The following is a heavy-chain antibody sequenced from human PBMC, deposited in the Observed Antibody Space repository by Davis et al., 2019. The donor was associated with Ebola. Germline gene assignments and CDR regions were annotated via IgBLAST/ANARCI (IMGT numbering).Heavy chain of an antibody. CDR3: AAGGTGGADNWFDP. CDR1: GFTFTRSA. J-gene: IGHJ5*02. CDR2: IVLGSGNT. V-gene: IGHV1-58*01. D-gene: IGHD7-27*01. Sequence: SVKVSCKPSGFTFTRSAVQWVRQARGQRLESIGWIVLGSGNTNYAQKFQGRVTITRDMSTSTAYRELNRLTAEDTAVYYCAAGGTGGADNWFDPWGQGTLVTVSS.